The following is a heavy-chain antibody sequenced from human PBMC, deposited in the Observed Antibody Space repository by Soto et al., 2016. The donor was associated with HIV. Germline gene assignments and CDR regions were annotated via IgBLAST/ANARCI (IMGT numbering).Heavy chain of an antibody. J-gene: IGHJ4*02. CDR2: ISPDGSGE. V-gene: IGHV3-7*01. Sequence: EVLLVESGGGLVQPGGSLRLSCEASGFTFSNYYISWVRQVPGKGLEWVASISPDGSGESYDDSVKGRFTISRDNAKQSLFLQMNSLRVEDTALYYCARWRRLQSEFDYWGQGSRGHRLL. CDR1: GFTFSNYY. CDR3: ARWRRLQSEFDY. D-gene: IGHD3-3*01.